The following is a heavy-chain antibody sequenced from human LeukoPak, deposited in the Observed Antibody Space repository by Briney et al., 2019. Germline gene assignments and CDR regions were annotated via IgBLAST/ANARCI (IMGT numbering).Heavy chain of an antibody. CDR3: AREAPVAGIGK. V-gene: IGHV4-59*12. Sequence: SETLSPTCTVSGDSISSYYWSWIRQPAGKGLEWIGKIHYKGTTDYNASLKSRVTISIDTSKNQFSLKLHSVTAADTAFYYCAREAPVAGIGKWGLGTLVTVSS. CDR2: IHYKGTT. CDR1: GDSISSYY. J-gene: IGHJ4*02. D-gene: IGHD6-19*01.